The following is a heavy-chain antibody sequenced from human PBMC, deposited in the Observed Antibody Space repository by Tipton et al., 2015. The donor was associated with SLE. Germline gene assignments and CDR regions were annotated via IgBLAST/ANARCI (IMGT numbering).Heavy chain of an antibody. J-gene: IGHJ3*02. CDR2: IYYSGST. CDR3: ARQNLSPEDDEDAFDI. CDR1: GGSISSSSYY. V-gene: IGHV4-39*01. D-gene: IGHD1-14*01. Sequence: TLSLTCTVSGGSISSSSYYWGWIRQSPGKGLEWIGSIYYSGSTYYNPSLKSRVTISVDTSKNQFSLKLSSVTAADTAVYYCARQNLSPEDDEDAFDIWGQGTMVTVSS.